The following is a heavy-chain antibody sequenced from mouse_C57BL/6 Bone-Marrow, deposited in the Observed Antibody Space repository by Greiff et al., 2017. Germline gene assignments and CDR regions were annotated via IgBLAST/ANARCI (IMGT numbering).Heavy chain of an antibody. CDR3: ATHLGGFAY. V-gene: IGHV2-6*01. D-gene: IGHD3-3*01. CDR2: IWGVGST. J-gene: IGHJ3*01. CDR1: GFSLTSYG. Sequence: VKLMESGPGLVAPSQCLSITCTVSGFSLTSYGVDWVRQSPGKGLEWLGVIWGVGSTNYNSALKSRLSISKDNSKSQVFLKMNSLQTDDTAMYYCATHLGGFAYWGQGTLVTVSA.